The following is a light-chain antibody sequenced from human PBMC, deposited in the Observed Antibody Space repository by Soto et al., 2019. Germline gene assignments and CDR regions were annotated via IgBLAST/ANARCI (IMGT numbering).Light chain of an antibody. CDR2: WAS. J-gene: IGKJ1*01. V-gene: IGKV4-1*01. CDR3: QQYYNLPWT. Sequence: DIVMTQSPDSLAVSLGERATVNCKPSQSVLSSSNNKNALAWYQQRPGHPPRLLLYWASVRESGVPDRFSGSGSGTDFTLNSSSLQAEDVAVYYCQQYYNLPWTFGQGTKVEIK. CDR1: QSVLSSSNNKNA.